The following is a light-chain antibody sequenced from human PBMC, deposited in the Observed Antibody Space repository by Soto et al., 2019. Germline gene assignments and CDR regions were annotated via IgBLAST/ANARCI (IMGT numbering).Light chain of an antibody. Sequence: AIQLTQSPSSPSASVGDRGTITCRASQGLSSALAWYQQKPGKAPKLLIYDASGLEGGVPSRFSGSGSGTDFTLTISSLKPEDFATYYCKQFNIYPLPFGGGTKVDIK. CDR2: DAS. J-gene: IGKJ4*01. CDR3: KQFNIYPLP. CDR1: QGLSSA. V-gene: IGKV1-13*02.